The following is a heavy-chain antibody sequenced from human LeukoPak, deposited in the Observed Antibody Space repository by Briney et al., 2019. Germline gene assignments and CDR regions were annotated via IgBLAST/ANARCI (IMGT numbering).Heavy chain of an antibody. CDR1: GGTFSSYA. V-gene: IGHV1-69*13. J-gene: IGHJ6*02. CDR2: IIPIFGTA. Sequence: SVKVSCKASGGTFSSYAISWVRQAPGQGLEWMGGIIPIFGTANYAQKFQGRVTITADESTSTAYMELSSLRSEDTAVYYCASPDPPAHEWELLSPRRKDYYYYGMDVWGQGTTVAVSS. D-gene: IGHD1-26*01. CDR3: ASPDPPAHEWELLSPRRKDYYYYGMDV.